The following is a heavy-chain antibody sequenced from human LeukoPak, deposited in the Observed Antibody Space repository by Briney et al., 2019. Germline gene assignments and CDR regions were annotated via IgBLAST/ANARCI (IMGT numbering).Heavy chain of an antibody. Sequence: RASETLSLTCTVSGGSISSSSYYWGWIRQPPGKGLEWIGSIYYSGSTYYNPSLKSRVTISVDTSKNQFSLKLSSVTAADTAVYYCARQKETTVVNDLIYYYYMDVWGKGTTVTISS. CDR1: GGSISSSSYY. J-gene: IGHJ6*03. D-gene: IGHD4-23*01. CDR2: IYYSGST. V-gene: IGHV4-39*01. CDR3: ARQKETTVVNDLIYYYYMDV.